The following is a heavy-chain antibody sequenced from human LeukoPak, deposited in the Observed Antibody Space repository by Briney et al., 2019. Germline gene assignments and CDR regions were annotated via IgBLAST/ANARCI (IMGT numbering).Heavy chain of an antibody. D-gene: IGHD1-26*01. Sequence: GGSLRLSCAASGFVFSNYWMHWVRQAPGKGLVWVSRIKTDGSTITYADSVKGRFTISRDNAMNTLYLQMNSLGAEDTAVYYCARVGQGEWFFDLWGRGTLVTVSS. V-gene: IGHV3-74*01. CDR1: GFVFSNYW. CDR3: ARVGQGEWFFDL. CDR2: IKTDGSTI. J-gene: IGHJ2*01.